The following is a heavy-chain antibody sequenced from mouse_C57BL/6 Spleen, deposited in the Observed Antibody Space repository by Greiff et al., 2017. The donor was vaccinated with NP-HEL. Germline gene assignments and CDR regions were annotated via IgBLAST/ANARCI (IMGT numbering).Heavy chain of an antibody. CDR3: ARSMVGRIYFDY. CDR2: IYPGDGDT. J-gene: IGHJ2*01. Sequence: VKLVESGPELVKPGASVKISCKASGYAFSSSWMNWVKQRPGKGLEWIGRIYPGDGDTNYNGKFKGKATLTADKSSSTAYMQLSSLTSEDSAVYFCARSMVGRIYFDYWGQGTTLTVSS. D-gene: IGHD1-1*02. CDR1: GYAFSSSW. V-gene: IGHV1-82*01.